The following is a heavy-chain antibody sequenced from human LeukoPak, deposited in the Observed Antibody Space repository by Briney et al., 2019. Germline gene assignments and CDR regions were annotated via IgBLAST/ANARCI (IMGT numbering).Heavy chain of an antibody. D-gene: IGHD6-13*01. CDR1: GYRFTNFD. J-gene: IGHJ4*02. CDR3: ARGPRESSISDY. V-gene: IGHV1-8*01. CDR2: MNPDNGNT. Sequence: ASVKVSCKTSGYRFTNFDINWVRQAPGQGLEWMGWMNPDNGNTGYAQKFQGRVSMSGDTSISTAFMVLSSLRSDDTAVYFCARGPRESSISDYWGQGTLVTVSS.